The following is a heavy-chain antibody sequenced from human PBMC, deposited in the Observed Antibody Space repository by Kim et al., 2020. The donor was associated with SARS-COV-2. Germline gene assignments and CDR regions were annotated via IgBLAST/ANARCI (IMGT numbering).Heavy chain of an antibody. J-gene: IGHJ6*03. CDR1: GFTFDDYA. CDR2: ISWNSGSI. V-gene: IGHV3-9*01. Sequence: GGSLRLSCAASGFTFDDYAMHWVRQAPGKGLEWVSGISWNSGSIGYADSVKGRFTISRDNAKNSLYLQMNSLRAEDTALYYCAKDEGNYYYYMDVWGKGTTVTVSS. CDR3: AKDEGNYYYYMDV. D-gene: IGHD3-10*01.